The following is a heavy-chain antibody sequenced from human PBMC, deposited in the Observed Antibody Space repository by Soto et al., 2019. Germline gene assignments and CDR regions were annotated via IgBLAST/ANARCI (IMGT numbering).Heavy chain of an antibody. Sequence: SETLSLTCAVYGGSFSGYYWSWIRQPPGKGLEWIGEINHSGSTNYNPSLKSRVTISVDTSKNQFSLKLSSVTAADTAVYYCARETSWWFGYRSSQQQWYFDYWGQGTLVTVSS. J-gene: IGHJ4*02. CDR2: INHSGST. D-gene: IGHD2-15*01. CDR3: ARETSWWFGYRSSQQQWYFDY. CDR1: GGSFSGYY. V-gene: IGHV4-34*01.